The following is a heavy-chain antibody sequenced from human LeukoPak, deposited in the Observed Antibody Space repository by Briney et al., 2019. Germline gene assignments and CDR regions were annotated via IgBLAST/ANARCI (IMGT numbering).Heavy chain of an antibody. CDR2: IYYSGST. V-gene: IGHV4-59*01. CDR1: GGSISNSY. D-gene: IGHD3-22*01. J-gene: IGHJ4*02. Sequence: SETLSLTCTVSGGSISNSYWSWIRQPPGKALEWIGYIYYSGSTNYNPSLKSRVTISVDTSKNQFSLKLSSVTAADTAVYYCASDFPDSSGYYPLVYWGQGTLVTVSS. CDR3: ASDFPDSSGYYPLVY.